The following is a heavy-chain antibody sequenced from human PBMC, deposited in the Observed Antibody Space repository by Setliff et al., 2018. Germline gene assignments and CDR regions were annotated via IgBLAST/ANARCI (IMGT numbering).Heavy chain of an antibody. Sequence: GGSLRLSCVVSGFTLTGAWMTWVRQGPGKGLEWIGRFKSTSNGGTADLSAPVKDRFSFSRDNARKSLFLQMNSLRAEDTAVYYCGRGLLRFLEFLPPPGGLGTLVTVSS. D-gene: IGHD3-3*01. V-gene: IGHV3-15*05. J-gene: IGHJ4*02. CDR1: GFTLTGAW. CDR2: FKSTSNGGTA. CDR3: GRGLLRFLEFLPPP.